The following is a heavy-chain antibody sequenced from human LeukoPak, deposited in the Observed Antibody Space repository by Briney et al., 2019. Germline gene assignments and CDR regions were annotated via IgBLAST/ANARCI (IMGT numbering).Heavy chain of an antibody. CDR1: GGSFSGYY. CDR2: INHSGST. J-gene: IGHJ3*02. V-gene: IGHV4-34*01. CDR3: ARRRGRYFDWLSNAFDI. Sequence: PSETLSLTCAVYGGSFSGYYWGWIRQPPGKGLEWIGEINHSGSTNYNPSLKSRVTISVDTSKNQFSLKLSSVPAADTAVYYCARRRGRYFDWLSNAFDIWGQGTMVTVSS. D-gene: IGHD3-9*01.